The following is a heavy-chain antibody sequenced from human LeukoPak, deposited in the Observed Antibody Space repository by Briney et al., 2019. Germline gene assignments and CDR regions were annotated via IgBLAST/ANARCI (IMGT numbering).Heavy chain of an antibody. V-gene: IGHV1-69*13. CDR3: ASASRDIGAFYGMDV. CDR2: IIPIFGTA. CDR1: GYTFTSYG. J-gene: IGHJ6*02. D-gene: IGHD5-12*01. Sequence: SVKVSCKASGYTFTSYGISWVRQAPGQGLEWMGGIIPIFGTANYAQKFQGRVTITADESTSTAYMELSSLRSEDTAVYYCASASRDIGAFYGMDVWGQGTTVTVSS.